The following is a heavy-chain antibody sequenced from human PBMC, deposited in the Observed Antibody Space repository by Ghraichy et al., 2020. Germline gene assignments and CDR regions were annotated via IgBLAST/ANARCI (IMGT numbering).Heavy chain of an antibody. D-gene: IGHD5-12*01. V-gene: IGHV4-39*07. CDR3: ARDGYTGYDLEF. Sequence: SETLYLTCTVSGDSIGRTSYYWAWIRQPPGKGLEWIGSSYYSGRTYYSPSLTGRVTISVDTSKNQFSLKLNSVTAADTAVYFCARDGYTGYDLEFWGRGTLVTVPS. CDR2: SYYSGRT. CDR1: GDSIGRTSYY. J-gene: IGHJ4*02.